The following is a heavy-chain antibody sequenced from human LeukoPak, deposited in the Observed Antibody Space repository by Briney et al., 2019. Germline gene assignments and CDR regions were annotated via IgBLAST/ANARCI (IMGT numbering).Heavy chain of an antibody. V-gene: IGHV3-21*01. CDR1: GFTFSSYS. J-gene: IGHJ4*02. Sequence: PGGSLRLSCAASGFTFSSYSMNWVRQAPGKGLEWVSSISSSSSYIYYADSVKGGFTIPRDNAKNSLYLQMNSLRAEDTAVYYCARSPPLRRYFDCWGQGTLVTVSS. CDR2: ISSSSSYI. CDR3: ARSPPLRRYFDC. D-gene: IGHD3-9*01.